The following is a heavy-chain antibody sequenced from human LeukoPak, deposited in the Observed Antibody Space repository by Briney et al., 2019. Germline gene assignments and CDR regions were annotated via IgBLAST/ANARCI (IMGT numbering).Heavy chain of an antibody. V-gene: IGHV3-7*01. CDR1: GFTFSSYW. J-gene: IGHJ4*02. CDR3: ARGDEYGDYDY. D-gene: IGHD4-17*01. CDR2: IKQDGSEK. Sequence: GGSLRLSCAASGFTFSSYWMSWVRQAPGKGLEWVANIKQDGSEKYYVDSVKGRFTISRDNAKNSLYLQMNSLRAEVTAVYYCARGDEYGDYDYWGQGTLVTVSS.